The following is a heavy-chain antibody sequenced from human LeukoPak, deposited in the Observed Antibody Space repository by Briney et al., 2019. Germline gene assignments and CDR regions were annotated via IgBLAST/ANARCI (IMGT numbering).Heavy chain of an antibody. CDR3: AREVVRRFDY. V-gene: IGHV3-30*04. J-gene: IGHJ4*02. Sequence: GGSLRLSCAASGFTFSSYAMHWVRQAPGKGLEWVAVISYDGSNKYYADSVKGRFTISRDNSKNTLYLQMNSLRAEDTAVYYCAREVVRRFDYWGQGTLVTVSS. D-gene: IGHD2-15*01. CDR2: ISYDGSNK. CDR1: GFTFSSYA.